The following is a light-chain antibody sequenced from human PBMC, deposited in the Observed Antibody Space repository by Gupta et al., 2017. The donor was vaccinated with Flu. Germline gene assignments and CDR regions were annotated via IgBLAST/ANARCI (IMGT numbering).Light chain of an antibody. J-gene: IGLJ2*01. CDR2: RHN. V-gene: IGLV1-47*01. CDR1: SSYIGSNY. CDR3: AACDDSLSGRV. Sequence: SVLPQPPSASGTPGQRATMVCSGSSSYIGSNYVFWYQQFPGTVPKLLIYRHNQRPSGVPDRFSGSKSGTSASLAISGLRSEDEADYYCAACDDSLSGRVFGGGTKLTVL.